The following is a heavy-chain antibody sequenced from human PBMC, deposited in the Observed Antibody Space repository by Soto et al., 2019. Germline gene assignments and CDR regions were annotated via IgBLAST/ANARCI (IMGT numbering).Heavy chain of an antibody. J-gene: IGHJ4*02. D-gene: IGHD1-26*01. Sequence: QVQLQESGPGLVKPSKTLSLTCTVSGGSINSYYWSWIRQPPGKGLEWIGYIYYSGSTNYNPSLKSRVTISVDTSKNQFSLKLSSVTAADTAVYYCARRYGGNFDYWGQGTLVTVSS. CDR3: ARRYGGNFDY. V-gene: IGHV4-59*01. CDR2: IYYSGST. CDR1: GGSINSYY.